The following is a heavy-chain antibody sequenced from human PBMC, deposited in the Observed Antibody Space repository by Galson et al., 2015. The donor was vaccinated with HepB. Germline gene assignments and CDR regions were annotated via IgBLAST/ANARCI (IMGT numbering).Heavy chain of an antibody. D-gene: IGHD2-15*01. CDR1: GYTLTNYH. CDR2: IFAGGGST. J-gene: IGHJ4*02. Sequence: SGYTLTNYHFHWVRQAPGQGPEWMGKIFAGGGSTRYAERFQGRVTLTRDSSTSTIYMEVSSLRSDDTAVYYCARETPDTYYFDYWGQGTLVTVSS. CDR3: ARETPDTYYFDY. V-gene: IGHV1-46*01.